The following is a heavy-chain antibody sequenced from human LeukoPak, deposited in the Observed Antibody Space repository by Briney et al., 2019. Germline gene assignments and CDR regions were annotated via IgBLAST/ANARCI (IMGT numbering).Heavy chain of an antibody. CDR1: GFTFSSYA. CDR2: ISYDGSSK. CDR3: ARVKLRYFDWLSGGFDY. Sequence: PGRSLRLSCAASGFTFSSYAMHWVRQAPGKGLEWVAVISYDGSSKYYADSVKGRFTISRDNSKNTLYLQMNSLRAEDTAVYYCARVKLRYFDWLSGGFDYWGQGTLVTVSS. D-gene: IGHD3-9*01. V-gene: IGHV3-30*04. J-gene: IGHJ4*02.